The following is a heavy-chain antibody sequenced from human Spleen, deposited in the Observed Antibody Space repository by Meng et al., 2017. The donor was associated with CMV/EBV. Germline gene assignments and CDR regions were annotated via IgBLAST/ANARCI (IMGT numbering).Heavy chain of an antibody. CDR3: ARRSPYGVYYYFDY. Sequence: QITLKESGPAVVTPTQTLTLTCTFSGFSLRTRGMSVGWIRQPPGKALEWLALIHWDDDRRYSPSLESSLTITKDTSKNQDVLTMTNMDPVDTATYYCARRSPYGVYYYFDYWGQGTLVTVSS. CDR1: GFSLRTRGMS. V-gene: IGHV2-5*02. J-gene: IGHJ4*02. D-gene: IGHD4-17*01. CDR2: IHWDDDR.